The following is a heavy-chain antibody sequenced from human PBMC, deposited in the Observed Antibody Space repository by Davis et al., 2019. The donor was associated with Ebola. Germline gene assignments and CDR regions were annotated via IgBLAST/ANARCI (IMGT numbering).Heavy chain of an antibody. CDR1: GFTFSTYT. Sequence: GESLKISCAASGFTFSTYTMNWVRQAPGKGLEWVSSITRTSGYIYYADSVKGRFTISRDDSKNTLFLQMNSLRAEDTAIYYCAKALYASSYDYWGQGTLVTVSS. D-gene: IGHD6-13*01. CDR2: ITRTSGYI. J-gene: IGHJ4*02. CDR3: AKALYASSYDY. V-gene: IGHV3-21*04.